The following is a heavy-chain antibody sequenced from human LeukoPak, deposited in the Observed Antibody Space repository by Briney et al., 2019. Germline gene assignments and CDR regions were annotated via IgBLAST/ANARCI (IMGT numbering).Heavy chain of an antibody. V-gene: IGHV3-11*06. CDR1: GFTFSDYY. Sequence: GGSLRLSCASSGFTFSDYYMSWIRQAPGKGLEWVSHISGSSTYTNYADSVKGRFTISRDNANNSLYLQMNSLTAEDTAEFYCARVGSRGYYFDYWGQGTLVSVSS. CDR3: ARVGSRGYYFDY. D-gene: IGHD1-26*01. J-gene: IGHJ4*02. CDR2: ISGSSTYT.